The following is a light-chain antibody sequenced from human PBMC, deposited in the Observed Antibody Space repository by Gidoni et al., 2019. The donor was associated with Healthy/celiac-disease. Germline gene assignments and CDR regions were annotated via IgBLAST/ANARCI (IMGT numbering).Light chain of an antibody. CDR1: NIGSKS. CDR3: QVWDSSSDHVV. V-gene: IGLV3-21*02. CDR2: DDS. J-gene: IGLJ2*01. Sequence: SYVLPQPPSLSVAPGQTARITCGGNNIGSKSVHWYQQKPGQAPGLVVYDDSDRPSGIPERFSGSNSGNTATLTISRVEAGDEDDYYCQVWDSSSDHVVFGGGTKLTVL.